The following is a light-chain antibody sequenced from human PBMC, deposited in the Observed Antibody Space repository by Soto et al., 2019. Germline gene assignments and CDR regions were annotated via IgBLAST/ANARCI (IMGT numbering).Light chain of an antibody. Sequence: QSVLTQPPSVSGAPGQRVTISCTGSSSNIGAGYDVHWYQQLPGTAPKLLIYGNSTRPSGLPDRFSVSKSVTSASLAITGLQAEHEADYYCQSYDSSLSGSVFGGGTKLTVL. CDR1: SSNIGAGYD. J-gene: IGLJ3*02. CDR2: GNS. V-gene: IGLV1-40*01. CDR3: QSYDSSLSGSV.